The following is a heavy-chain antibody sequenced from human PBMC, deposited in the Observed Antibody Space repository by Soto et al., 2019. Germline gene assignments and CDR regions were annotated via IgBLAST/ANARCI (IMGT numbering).Heavy chain of an antibody. CDR2: ISAGGTTT. D-gene: IGHD3-9*01. CDR1: GFTFSSYA. Sequence: EVQLLESGGGLVQPGGSLRLSCAASGFTFSSYAMSWVRQAPGKGLEWVSTISAGGTTTNYADSVKGRCTISRDNSKNTLNMQMNSLRAEDSAVYYCAKDVKNYDVLTGYSNWGQGTLVTVSS. V-gene: IGHV3-23*01. J-gene: IGHJ4*02. CDR3: AKDVKNYDVLTGYSN.